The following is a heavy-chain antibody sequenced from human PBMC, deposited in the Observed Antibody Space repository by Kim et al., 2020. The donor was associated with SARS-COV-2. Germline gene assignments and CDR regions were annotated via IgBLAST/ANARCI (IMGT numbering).Heavy chain of an antibody. J-gene: IGHJ4*02. CDR2: IKQDGSEK. Sequence: GGSLRLSCAASGFTFSSYWMSWVRQAPGKGLEWVANIKQDGSEKYYVDSVKGRFTISRDNAKNSLYLQMNSLRAEDTAVYYCARLRAVDFWSGSGPYYFDYWGQGTLVTVSS. CDR1: GFTFSSYW. V-gene: IGHV3-7*01. D-gene: IGHD3-3*01. CDR3: ARLRAVDFWSGSGPYYFDY.